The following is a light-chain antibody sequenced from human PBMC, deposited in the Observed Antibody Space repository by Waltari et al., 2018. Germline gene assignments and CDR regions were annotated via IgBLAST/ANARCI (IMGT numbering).Light chain of an antibody. J-gene: IGLJ3*02. Sequence: QSALTQPRSVSGSPGQSVTISCTGTSSDVGGYNYVSWYQHHPGKAPKLIIYDVTKRPSEVPDRFSASKSDNTASLTISGLQAEDEADYYCCSYAGSITFWVFGGGTKLTVL. CDR3: CSYAGSITFWV. V-gene: IGLV2-11*01. CDR1: SSDVGGYNY. CDR2: DVT.